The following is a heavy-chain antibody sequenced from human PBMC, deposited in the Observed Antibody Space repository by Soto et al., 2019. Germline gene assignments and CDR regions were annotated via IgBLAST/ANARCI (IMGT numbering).Heavy chain of an antibody. Sequence: ASGKVSCKASGYTFTRYSMHLVRQAPGQRLEWMGWINAGNGNTKYSQKFQGRVTITRDTSASTAYMELSSLRSEDTAVYYCARSIVVVTALDYWGQGTLVTVSS. CDR1: GYTFTRYS. J-gene: IGHJ4*02. D-gene: IGHD2-21*02. CDR2: INAGNGNT. CDR3: ARSIVVVTALDY. V-gene: IGHV1-3*01.